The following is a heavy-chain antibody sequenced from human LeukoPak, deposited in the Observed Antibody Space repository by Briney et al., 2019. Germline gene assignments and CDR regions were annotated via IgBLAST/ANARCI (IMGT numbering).Heavy chain of an antibody. CDR1: GFTFNSSD. CDR2: IRHSDSNT. Sequence: GGSLRLSCAASGFTFNSSDMSWVRQAPGSGLEWVSSIRHSDSNTYYADSVMGRFTISRDNSQNTLFLQMISLRTEDTAVYYCAKGSAYSDYYYYGMDVWGQGTTVTVSS. J-gene: IGHJ6*02. V-gene: IGHV3-23*05. D-gene: IGHD4-11*01. CDR3: AKGSAYSDYYYYGMDV.